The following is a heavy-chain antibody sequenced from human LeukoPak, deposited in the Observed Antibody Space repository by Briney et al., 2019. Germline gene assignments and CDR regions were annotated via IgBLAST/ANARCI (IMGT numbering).Heavy chain of an antibody. V-gene: IGHV4-38-2*01. CDR2: IYHSGST. J-gene: IGHJ4*02. CDR1: GYSISSGYY. Sequence: SETLSLTCAVSGYSISSGYYWGWIRQPPGKGLEWIGSIYHSGSTYYNPSLKRRVTISVDTSKNQFSLKLSSVTAADTAVYYCARMAYSGSYYFDYWGQGTLVTVSS. CDR3: ARMAYSGSYYFDY. D-gene: IGHD1-26*01.